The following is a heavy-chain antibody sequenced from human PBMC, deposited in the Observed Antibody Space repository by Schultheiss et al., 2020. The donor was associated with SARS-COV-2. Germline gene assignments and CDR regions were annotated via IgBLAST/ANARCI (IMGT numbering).Heavy chain of an antibody. D-gene: IGHD2-2*01. CDR2: IHNDVDVI. CDR3: ARGGYCSSTSCYEPYYYYGMDV. V-gene: IGHV3-23*01. Sequence: GGSLRLSCTASGFNFRAFAMSWVRQAPGKGLEWVSIIHNDVDVINYADSVKGRFTISRDNAKNTLYLQMNSLRAEDTAVYYCARGGYCSSTSCYEPYYYYGMDVWGQGTTVTVSS. CDR1: GFNFRAFA. J-gene: IGHJ6*02.